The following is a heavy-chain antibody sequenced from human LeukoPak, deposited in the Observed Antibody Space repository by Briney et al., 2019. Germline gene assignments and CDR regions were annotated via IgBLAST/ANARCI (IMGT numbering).Heavy chain of an antibody. J-gene: IGHJ4*02. CDR3: ARELIVGAVDY. D-gene: IGHD1-26*01. V-gene: IGHV1-69*05. CDR1: GGTFSSYA. Sequence: GASVKASCKASGGTFSSYAISWVRQAPGQGLEWMGRIIPIFGTANYAQKFQGRVTITTDESTSTAYMELSSLRSEDTAVYYCARELIVGAVDYWGQGTLVTVSS. CDR2: IIPIFGTA.